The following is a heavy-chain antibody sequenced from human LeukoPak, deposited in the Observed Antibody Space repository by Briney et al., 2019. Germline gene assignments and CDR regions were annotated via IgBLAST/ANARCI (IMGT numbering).Heavy chain of an antibody. D-gene: IGHD3-22*01. J-gene: IGHJ3*02. V-gene: IGHV3-11*04. CDR1: GFSFSDDY. CDR3: ARDRSLTDYNYDSNAFDI. CDR2: ISSSGRTI. Sequence: GGSLRLSCAASGFSFSDDYMSWIRQAPGKGLQWVSYISSSGRTIYYADSVKGRFTISRDNAKNSLYLQMNSLRVEDTAVYYCARDRSLTDYNYDSNAFDIWGQGTMVTVSS.